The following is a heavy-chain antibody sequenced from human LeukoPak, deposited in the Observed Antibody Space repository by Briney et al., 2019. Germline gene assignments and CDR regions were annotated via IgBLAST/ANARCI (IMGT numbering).Heavy chain of an antibody. D-gene: IGHD3-9*01. CDR2: IYYSGST. CDR3: ASGRSYDILTGYSFDY. CDR1: GGSISSYY. Sequence: SETLSLTCTVSGGSISSYYWSWIRQPPGKGLEWIGYIYYSGSTNYNPSLKSRVTISVETSKNQFSLKLSSVTAADTAVYYCASGRSYDILTGYSFDYWGQGTLVTVSS. V-gene: IGHV4-59*01. J-gene: IGHJ4*02.